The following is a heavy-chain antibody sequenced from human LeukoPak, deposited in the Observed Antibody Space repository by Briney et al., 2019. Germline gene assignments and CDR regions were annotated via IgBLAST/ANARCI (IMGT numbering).Heavy chain of an antibody. J-gene: IGHJ4*02. CDR3: ARWYYYVSSGYFDY. CDR1: GGSFSGYY. CDR2: IYYSGST. D-gene: IGHD3-22*01. V-gene: IGHV4-59*08. Sequence: PSETLSLTCAVYGGSFSGYYWSWIRQPPGKGLEWIGYIYYSGSTNYNPSLKSRVTISVDTSKNQFSLKLSSVTAADTAVYYCARWYYYVSSGYFDYWGQGTLVTVSS.